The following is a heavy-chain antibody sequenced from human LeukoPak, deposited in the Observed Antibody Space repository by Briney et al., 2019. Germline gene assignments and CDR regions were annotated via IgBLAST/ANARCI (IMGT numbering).Heavy chain of an antibody. CDR2: IWYDGSNK. V-gene: IGHV3-33*06. J-gene: IGHJ4*02. CDR1: GFTFSSYG. D-gene: IGHD4/OR15-4a*01. CDR3: AKGAGQFINYFHY. Sequence: PGGSLRLSCEASGFTFSSYGMHWVRQAPGKGLEWVAVIWYDGSNKYYADSVKGRFTISRDNSKNTLYLQMNSLRAEDTAVYYCAKGAGQFINYFHYWGQGTLVTVSS.